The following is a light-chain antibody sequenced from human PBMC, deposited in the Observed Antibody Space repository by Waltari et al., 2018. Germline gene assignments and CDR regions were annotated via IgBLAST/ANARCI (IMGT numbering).Light chain of an antibody. V-gene: IGKV1-5*03. Sequence: DVQMTQSPSTLSAPLGDRVTITCRASHGIGNWFAWYQQKPGKAPKLLIQKTSDLQNGVPSRFSGSGSGTDFTLTISSLQPDDFATYVCQQSVSYPRTFGQGTKVEV. J-gene: IGKJ1*01. CDR2: KTS. CDR1: HGIGNW. CDR3: QQSVSYPRT.